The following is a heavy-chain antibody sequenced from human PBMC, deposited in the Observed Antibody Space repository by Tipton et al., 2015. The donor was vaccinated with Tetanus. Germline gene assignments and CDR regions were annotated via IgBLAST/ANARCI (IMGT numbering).Heavy chain of an antibody. V-gene: IGHV4-4*07. CDR3: ARRDYSDSSVDN. CDR1: GGSFSSHY. D-gene: IGHD3-22*01. J-gene: IGHJ4*02. Sequence: TLSLTCTVSGGSFSSHYWSWIRQSADMGLEWIGRIYSNGKTDYNPSLKSRVRLSVDASNHKFSLNLTSVTAADTAVYYCARRDYSDSSVDNWGQGTLVTVSS. CDR2: IYSNGKT.